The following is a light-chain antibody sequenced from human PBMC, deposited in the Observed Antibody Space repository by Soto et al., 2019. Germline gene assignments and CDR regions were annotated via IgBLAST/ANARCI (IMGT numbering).Light chain of an antibody. J-gene: IGKJ1*01. CDR2: GTS. V-gene: IGKV3-20*01. Sequence: EIVLTQSPATLSLSPGDRATLSCRASQSDGSNYLAWYQQKPSQAPRLLIYGTSSRAAGIPDRFTGSGSGTDFTLTISRLEPEDFAVYYCQRDDNSSWTFGPGTKVDIK. CDR3: QRDDNSSWT. CDR1: QSDGSNY.